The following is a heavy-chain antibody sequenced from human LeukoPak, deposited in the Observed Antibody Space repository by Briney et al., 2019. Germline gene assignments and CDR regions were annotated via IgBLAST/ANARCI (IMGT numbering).Heavy chain of an antibody. D-gene: IGHD6-19*01. J-gene: IGHJ4*02. CDR1: GFTFSSYG. CDR3: AKGDSSGWAIDY. V-gene: IGHV3-30*18. CDR2: ISYDGSNK. Sequence: PGGSLRLSCAASGFTFSSYGMHWVRQAPGKGLEWVAVISYDGSNKYYADSVKGRFTISRDNSKNTLYLQMNSLRAEDTAVYYCAKGDSSGWAIDYWGQGTLVTVSS.